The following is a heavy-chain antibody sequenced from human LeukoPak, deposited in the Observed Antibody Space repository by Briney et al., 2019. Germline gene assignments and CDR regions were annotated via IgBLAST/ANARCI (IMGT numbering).Heavy chain of an antibody. CDR3: AKGVGVRTEQPFLYYFDH. CDR1: GGSFSGYY. J-gene: IGHJ4*02. Sequence: PSETLSLTCAVYGGSFSGYYWSWIRQPPGKGLEWIGEINHSGSTNYNPSLKSRVTISVDTSKNQFSLKLSSVTAADTAVYYCAKGVGVRTEQPFLYYFDHWGQGTLVTVSS. CDR2: INHSGST. D-gene: IGHD1/OR15-1a*01. V-gene: IGHV4-34*01.